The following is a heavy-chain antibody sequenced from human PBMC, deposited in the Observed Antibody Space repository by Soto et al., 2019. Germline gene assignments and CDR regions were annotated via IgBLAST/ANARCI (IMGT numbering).Heavy chain of an antibody. CDR1: GFTFSSYG. J-gene: IGHJ4*02. D-gene: IGHD5-18*01. CDR3: AKDRDTAFDY. V-gene: IGHV3-33*06. CDR2: IWYDGSKK. Sequence: GGSLRLSCTASGFTFSSYGMRWVRQAPGKGLEWVAVIWYDGSKKNYADSVKGRFTVSRDNSKNTLCLQMNSLRDEDTAVYYCAKDRDTAFDYWGQGTLVTVSS.